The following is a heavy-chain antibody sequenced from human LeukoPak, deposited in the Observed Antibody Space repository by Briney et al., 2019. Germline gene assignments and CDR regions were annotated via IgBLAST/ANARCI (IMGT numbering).Heavy chain of an antibody. CDR1: GYTFTSYD. CDR3: ARGRGVVPAAIRYYYYYGMDV. CDR2: MNPNSGNT. Sequence: GASVKVSCKASGYTFTSYDINWVRQATGQGLEWMGWMNPNSGNTGYAQKFQGRVTMTRNTSISTAYMELSSLRSEDTAVYYCARGRGVVPAAIRYYYYYGMDVWGQGTTVTVSS. J-gene: IGHJ6*02. D-gene: IGHD2-2*01. V-gene: IGHV1-8*01.